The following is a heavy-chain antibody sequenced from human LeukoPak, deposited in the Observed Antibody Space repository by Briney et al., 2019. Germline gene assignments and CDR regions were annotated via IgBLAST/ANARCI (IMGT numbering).Heavy chain of an antibody. J-gene: IGHJ6*03. Sequence: SETLSLTCTVSGASISSYYWSWIRQTPGRGLNLIGYIYSGSTNYNPSLKSRVTISVDTSKNQVSLKLRSVTAADTAVYYCARSAAYYNFWTGYYDALYYMDVWGKGTTVTVSS. D-gene: IGHD3-3*01. CDR1: GASISSYY. V-gene: IGHV4-59*01. CDR3: ARSAAYYNFWTGYYDALYYMDV. CDR2: IYSGST.